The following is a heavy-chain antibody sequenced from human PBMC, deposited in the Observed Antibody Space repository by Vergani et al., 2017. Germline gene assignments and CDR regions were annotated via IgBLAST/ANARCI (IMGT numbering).Heavy chain of an antibody. CDR3: ARDDERLDI. J-gene: IGHJ3*02. CDR1: GGSISSGSYY. CDR2: IYTSGST. Sequence: QVQLQESGPGLVKPSQTLSLTCTVSGGSISSGSYYWSWIRQPAGKGLEWIGRIYTSGSTNYNPTLKSRVTISVDTSKHQFSLKLSSVTAADTAVYYCARDDERLDIWGQGTMVTVSS. V-gene: IGHV4-61*02.